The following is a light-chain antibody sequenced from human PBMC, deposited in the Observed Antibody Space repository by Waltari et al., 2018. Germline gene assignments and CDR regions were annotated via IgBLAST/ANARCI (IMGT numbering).Light chain of an antibody. CDR1: NSNIGSNT. J-gene: IGLJ2*01. V-gene: IGLV1-44*01. CDR3: ATWDDRLPGML. Sequence: QSVLTQPPSASETPGQRVTISCSGSNSNIGSNTANWYQQVPGATPNLPIYSNNQRPSGVPDRFSGSKSGTSASLAISGLQSGDEADYYCATWDDRLPGMLFGAGTKVTVL. CDR2: SNN.